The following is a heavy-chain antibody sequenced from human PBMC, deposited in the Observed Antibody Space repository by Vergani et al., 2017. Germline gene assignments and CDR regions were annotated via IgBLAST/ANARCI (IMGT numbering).Heavy chain of an antibody. Sequence: QVQLVESGGGVVQPGRSLRLSCAASGFTFSSYGMHWVRQAPGKGLEWVAVISYDGSNKYYADSVKGRFTISRDNSKNTLYLQMNSLRAEDTAVYYCAKEEYSGSWXVDYWGQGTLVTVSS. J-gene: IGHJ4*02. CDR2: ISYDGSNK. V-gene: IGHV3-30*18. CDR3: AKEEYSGSWXVDY. CDR1: GFTFSSYG. D-gene: IGHD6-13*01.